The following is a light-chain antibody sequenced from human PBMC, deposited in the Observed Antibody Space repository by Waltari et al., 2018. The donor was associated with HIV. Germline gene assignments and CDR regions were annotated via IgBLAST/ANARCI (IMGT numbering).Light chain of an antibody. Sequence: DIQLTQSPSFLSASVGDRVTITCRASQGISSYLAWYQQKPGKAPKLLIYAASTLQSGVPSRFSGSGSGTEFTLTISSLQPEDFATYYCQQLNSYPRTWTFGQGTKVEIK. V-gene: IGKV1-9*01. CDR2: AAS. CDR3: QQLNSYPRTWT. J-gene: IGKJ1*01. CDR1: QGISSY.